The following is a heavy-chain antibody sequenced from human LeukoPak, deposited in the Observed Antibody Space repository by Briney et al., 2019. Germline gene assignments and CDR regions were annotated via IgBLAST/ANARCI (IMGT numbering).Heavy chain of an antibody. CDR2: ISGSGGST. CDR3: AKDIEYYDSSASVDY. J-gene: IGHJ4*02. V-gene: IGHV3-23*01. Sequence: PGGSLRLSCAASGFTFSSYAMSWVRQAPGKGLEWVSAISGSGGSTYYADSVKGRFTISRDNSKNTLYLQMNSLRAEDTAVYYCAKDIEYYDSSASVDYWGQGTLVTVSS. D-gene: IGHD3-22*01. CDR1: GFTFSSYA.